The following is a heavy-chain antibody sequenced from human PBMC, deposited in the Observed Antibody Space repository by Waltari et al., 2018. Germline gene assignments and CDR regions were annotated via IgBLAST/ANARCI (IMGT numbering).Heavy chain of an antibody. D-gene: IGHD4-17*01. CDR2: IKSKTDGGTT. CDR1: GFTFSNAW. CDR3: TTVTTVARIY. Sequence: EVQLVESGGGLVKPGGSLRLSCAASGFTFSNAWMSWVRQAPGKGLEWVGGIKSKTDGGTTDYAAPGKGRFTISRDDSKNTLYLQMNSLKTEDTAVYYCTTVTTVARIYWGQGTLVTVSS. J-gene: IGHJ4*02. V-gene: IGHV3-15*01.